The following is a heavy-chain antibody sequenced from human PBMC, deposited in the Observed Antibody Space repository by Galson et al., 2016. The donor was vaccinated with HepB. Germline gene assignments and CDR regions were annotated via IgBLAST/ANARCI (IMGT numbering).Heavy chain of an antibody. CDR1: GFTFSSYA. J-gene: IGHJ3*02. V-gene: IGHV3-23*01. D-gene: IGHD3-10*01. CDR3: ARTYGSGSYRRDAFDI. Sequence: SLRLSCAASGFTFSSYAMSWVRQAPGKGLEWVSTISDSGGSTYSADSVKGRFTISRDNSKNTLYLQMNSLRAEDTAVYYCARTYGSGSYRRDAFDIWGQGTMVTVSS. CDR2: ISDSGGST.